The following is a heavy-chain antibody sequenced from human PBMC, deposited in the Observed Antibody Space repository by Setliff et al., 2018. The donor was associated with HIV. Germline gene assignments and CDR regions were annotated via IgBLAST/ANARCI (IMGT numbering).Heavy chain of an antibody. CDR1: GGSISGYF. D-gene: IGHD7-27*01. CDR2: IYNSGST. V-gene: IGHV4-4*07. J-gene: IGHJ5*02. Sequence: PSETLSLTCNVSGGSISGYFWTWIRQPAGKGLEWIGRIYNSGSTNYNPSLKSRLSMSIDTSKNHFSLRLTSVTAADTAVYYCARDLPELTGRSFDPWGQGIQVTVS. CDR3: ARDLPELTGRSFDP.